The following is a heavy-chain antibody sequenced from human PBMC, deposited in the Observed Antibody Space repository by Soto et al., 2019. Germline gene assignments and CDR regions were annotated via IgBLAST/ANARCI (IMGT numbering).Heavy chain of an antibody. CDR1: GYTLTDLS. CDR3: ATGLVAAGPYYFDY. V-gene: IGHV1-24*01. D-gene: IGHD6-19*01. Sequence: ASVKVSCKGSGYTLTDLSMHWVRQAPGKGLEWMGGFDPEDGETIYAQKFQGRVTMTEDTSTDTAYMELSSLRSEDTAVYYCATGLVAAGPYYFDYWGQGTLVTVS. J-gene: IGHJ4*02. CDR2: FDPEDGET.